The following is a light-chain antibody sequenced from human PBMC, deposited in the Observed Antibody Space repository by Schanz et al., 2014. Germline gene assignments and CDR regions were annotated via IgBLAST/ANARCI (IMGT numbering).Light chain of an antibody. Sequence: EIVMTQSPATLSVSPGESATLSCRASQSVSSKLAWYQQKPDQAPRLLIYDASNRATGIPARFSGSGSGTDFTLTISSLEPEDFAVYYCQLRTNWPPITFGQGTRLEIK. CDR1: QSVSSK. CDR2: DAS. V-gene: IGKV3-11*01. J-gene: IGKJ5*01. CDR3: QLRTNWPPIT.